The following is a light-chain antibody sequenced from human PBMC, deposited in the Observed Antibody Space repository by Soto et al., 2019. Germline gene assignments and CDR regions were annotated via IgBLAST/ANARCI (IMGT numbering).Light chain of an antibody. CDR1: QTILSN. CDR2: GAS. J-gene: IGKJ1*01. CDR3: QQYGSSGT. Sequence: EIVITQSPSTLSVSPGERATLSCRASQTILSNLAWYQRKPGQAPRLLLYGASTRATGIPARFSGGGSGTDFTLTISRLEPEDFAVYYCQQYGSSGTFGQGTKVDIK. V-gene: IGKV3-15*01.